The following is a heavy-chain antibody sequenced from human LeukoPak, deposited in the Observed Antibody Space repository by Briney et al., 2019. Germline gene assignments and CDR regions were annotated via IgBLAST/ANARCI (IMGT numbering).Heavy chain of an antibody. CDR1: GGSISNYY. D-gene: IGHD4-17*01. CDR3: AKDYGDYGVPFWYFDL. Sequence: PSETLSLTCTVSGGSISNYYWNWVRQPPGKGLEWIGYVYYSGSATYNPSLKSRVTISVDTSKNQFSLELRSVTAADTAVYYCAKDYGDYGVPFWYFDLWGRGTLVSVSS. V-gene: IGHV4-59*01. CDR2: VYYSGSA. J-gene: IGHJ2*01.